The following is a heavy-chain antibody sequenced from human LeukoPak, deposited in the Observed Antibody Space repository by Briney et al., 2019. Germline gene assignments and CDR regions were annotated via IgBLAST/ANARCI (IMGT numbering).Heavy chain of an antibody. J-gene: IGHJ5*02. CDR2: IIPILGIA. CDR3: ARDPGERHIVDCFDP. CDR1: GGTFSSYT. V-gene: IGHV1-69*04. Sequence: SVKVSCKASGGTFSSYTISWVRQAPGQGLEWMGRIIPILGIANYAQKFQGRVTITADKSTSTAYMELRSLRSDDTAVYYCARDPGERHIVDCFDPWGQGTLVTVSS. D-gene: IGHD2-15*01.